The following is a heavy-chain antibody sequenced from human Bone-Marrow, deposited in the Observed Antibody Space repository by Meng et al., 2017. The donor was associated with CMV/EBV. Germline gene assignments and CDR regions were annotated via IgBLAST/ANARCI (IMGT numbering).Heavy chain of an antibody. CDR3: ARQAHYTSPFDY. J-gene: IGHJ4*02. V-gene: IGHV3-23*01. Sequence: GGSLRLSCAASGFTFSTYAMTWVRQAPGKGLEWVSGISGSGGSTYYADSVKGRFTISRDNSKNTLYLQMNSLRAEDTAVYYCARQAHYTSPFDYWGQGTRVTGYS. CDR2: ISGSGGST. D-gene: IGHD4-11*01. CDR1: GFTFSTYA.